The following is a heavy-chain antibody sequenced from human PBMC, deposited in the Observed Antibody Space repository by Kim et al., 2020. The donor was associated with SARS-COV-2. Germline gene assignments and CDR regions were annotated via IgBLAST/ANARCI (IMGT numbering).Heavy chain of an antibody. D-gene: IGHD3-10*01. Sequence: SETLSLTCTVSGGSISSSSYYWGWIRQPPGKGVEWIGSIYYSGSTYYNPSLKSRVTISVDTSKNQFSLKLSSVTAADTAVYYCASPRGYGSGSYYKSLVYWGQGTLVTVSS. CDR1: GGSISSSSYY. CDR2: IYYSGST. V-gene: IGHV4-39*01. J-gene: IGHJ4*02. CDR3: ASPRGYGSGSYYKSLVY.